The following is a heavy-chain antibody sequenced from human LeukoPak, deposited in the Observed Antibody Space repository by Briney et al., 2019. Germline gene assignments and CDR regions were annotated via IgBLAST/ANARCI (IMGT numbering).Heavy chain of an antibody. CDR2: ISYDGSNK. CDR3: ARDVDVEMATIGGYYFDY. V-gene: IGHV3-30-3*01. J-gene: IGHJ4*02. D-gene: IGHD5-24*01. Sequence: PGGSLRLSCAASGFTFSSYAMHWVRQAPGKGLEWVAVISYDGSNKYYADSVKGRFTISRDNFKNTLYLQMNSLRAEDTAVYYCARDVDVEMATIGGYYFDYWGQGTLVTVSS. CDR1: GFTFSSYA.